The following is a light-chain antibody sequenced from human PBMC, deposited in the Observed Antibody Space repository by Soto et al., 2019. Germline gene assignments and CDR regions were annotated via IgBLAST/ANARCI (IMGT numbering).Light chain of an antibody. CDR3: CSYAGSPYV. CDR1: SSDVGSYNL. Sequence: QSALTQPASVSGSPGQSITISCTGTSSDVGSYNLVSWYQQHPGKAPILMIYEVSKRPSGVSNRFSGSKSGNTASLTISGLQAEDEADYYCCSYAGSPYVFGTGTKDTVL. J-gene: IGLJ1*01. V-gene: IGLV2-23*02. CDR2: EVS.